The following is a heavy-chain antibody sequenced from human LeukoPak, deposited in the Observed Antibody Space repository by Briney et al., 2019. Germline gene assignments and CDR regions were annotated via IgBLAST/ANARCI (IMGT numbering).Heavy chain of an antibody. CDR1: GFTFSYYY. D-gene: IGHD2-15*01. CDR2: ISSSGSTI. Sequence: TGGSLRLSCAASGFTFSYYYMSWIRQAPGKGLEWVSYISSSGSTIYYADSVKGRFTISRDNAKNSLYLQMNSLRAEDTAVYYCARVGDYCSGGSCYSGSLDYWGQGILVTVSS. J-gene: IGHJ4*02. CDR3: ARVGDYCSGGSCYSGSLDY. V-gene: IGHV3-11*01.